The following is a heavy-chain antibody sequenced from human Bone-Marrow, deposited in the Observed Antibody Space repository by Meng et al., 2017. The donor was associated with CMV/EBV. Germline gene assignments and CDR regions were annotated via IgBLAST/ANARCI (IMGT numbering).Heavy chain of an antibody. J-gene: IGHJ4*02. Sequence: SVKVSCKASGGSFSSITLSWVRQAPGQGLQWMGGIMPLYGTPKYAQNFQGRVTITTDDSTGTAYMELTRLTSGDTALYFCATGSPPAGGEQPTRGLDSWGQGTRVTVSS. D-gene: IGHD3-10*01. CDR3: ATGSPPAGGEQPTRGLDS. CDR2: IMPLYGTP. CDR1: GGSFSSIT. V-gene: IGHV1-69*05.